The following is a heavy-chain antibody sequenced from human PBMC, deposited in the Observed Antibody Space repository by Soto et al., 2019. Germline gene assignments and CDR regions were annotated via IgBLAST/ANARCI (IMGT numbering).Heavy chain of an antibody. Sequence: SETLSLTCTVSGGSISSYYWSWIRQPPWKGLEWIGYIYYSGSTNYNPSLKSRVTISVDTSKNQFSLKLSSVTAADTAVYYCARRQNYDFWSGYPYYYYMDVWGKGTTVTVSS. CDR2: IYYSGST. CDR3: ARRQNYDFWSGYPYYYYMDV. J-gene: IGHJ6*03. CDR1: GGSISSYY. D-gene: IGHD3-3*01. V-gene: IGHV4-59*08.